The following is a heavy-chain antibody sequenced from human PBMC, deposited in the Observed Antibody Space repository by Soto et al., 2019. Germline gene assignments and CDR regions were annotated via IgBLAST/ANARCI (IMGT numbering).Heavy chain of an antibody. D-gene: IGHD6-13*01. V-gene: IGHV3-23*01. CDR1: GFTFSSYA. Sequence: GGSLILSCAASGFTFSSYAVSWVRQAPGKGLEWVSAISGSGGSTYYADSVKGRFTISRDNSKNTLYLQMNSLRAEDTAVYYCAKVRYWAAAGYYFDYWGQGTLVTVSS. J-gene: IGHJ4*02. CDR3: AKVRYWAAAGYYFDY. CDR2: ISGSGGST.